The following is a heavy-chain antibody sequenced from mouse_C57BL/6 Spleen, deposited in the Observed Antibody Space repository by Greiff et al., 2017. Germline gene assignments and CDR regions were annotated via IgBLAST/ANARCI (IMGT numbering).Heavy chain of an antibody. Sequence: VQLQQSGPELVKPGASVKMSCKASGYTFTDYNMHWVKQSHGKSLEWIGYINPNNGGTSYNQKFKGKATLTVNKSSSTAYMALRSLTSEDSAVYYCASYDYDVYWYFDVWGTGTTVTVSS. D-gene: IGHD2-4*01. V-gene: IGHV1-22*01. CDR1: GYTFTDYN. CDR3: ASYDYDVYWYFDV. J-gene: IGHJ1*03. CDR2: INPNNGGT.